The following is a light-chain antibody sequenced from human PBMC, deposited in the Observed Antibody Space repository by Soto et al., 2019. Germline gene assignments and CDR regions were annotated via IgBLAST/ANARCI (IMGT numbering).Light chain of an antibody. CDR2: DAS. Sequence: EIVLTQSPATLSLSPGERATLSCWASQSVSNLLAWYQQKPGQAPRLLIYDASNRATGIPARFSGSGSGTDFTLTISSLESEDFAVYYCQQRGSWPLSFGGGTKVEFK. J-gene: IGKJ4*01. CDR1: QSVSNL. V-gene: IGKV3-11*01. CDR3: QQRGSWPLS.